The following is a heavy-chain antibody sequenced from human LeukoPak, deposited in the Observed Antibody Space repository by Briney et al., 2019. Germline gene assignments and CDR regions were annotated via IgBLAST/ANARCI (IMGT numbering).Heavy chain of an antibody. V-gene: IGHV4-34*01. CDR3: ARGRSVDF. D-gene: IGHD2-15*01. CDR1: GGSFRGYY. CDR2: INHSGST. Sequence: SETLSLTCAVYGGSFRGYYWSWIRQPPGKGLEWIGEINHSGSTNYNPSLKSRVTISEDTSKNQFSLKLSSVTAADTAVYYCARGRSVDFWGQGTLVTVSS. J-gene: IGHJ4*02.